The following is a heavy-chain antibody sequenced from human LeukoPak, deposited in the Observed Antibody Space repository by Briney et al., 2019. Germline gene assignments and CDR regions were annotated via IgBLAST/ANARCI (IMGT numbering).Heavy chain of an antibody. D-gene: IGHD4-17*01. J-gene: IGHJ4*02. CDR2: ISAYNGNT. V-gene: IGHV1-18*01. CDR3: ARDLHEATVVTPMGPD. CDR1: GYTSTSYG. Sequence: ASVKVSCKASGYTSTSYGISWVRQAPGQGLEWMGWISAYNGNTNYAQKLQGRVTMTTDTSTSTAYMELRSLRSDDTAVYYCARDLHEATVVTPMGPDWGQGTLVTVSS.